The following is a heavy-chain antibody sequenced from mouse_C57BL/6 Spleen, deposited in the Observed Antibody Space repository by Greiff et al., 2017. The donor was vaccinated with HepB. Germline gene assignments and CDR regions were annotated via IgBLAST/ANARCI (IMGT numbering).Heavy chain of an antibody. Sequence: VQLQQSGPELVKPGASVKISCKASGYSFTGYYMNWVKQSPEKSLEWIGEINPSTGGTTYNQKFKAKATLTVDKSSSTAYMQLKSLTSEDSAVYYCARDGSDYFDVWGTGTTVTVSS. D-gene: IGHD1-1*01. CDR1: GYSFTGYY. J-gene: IGHJ1*03. CDR2: INPSTGGT. V-gene: IGHV1-42*01. CDR3: ARDGSDYFDV.